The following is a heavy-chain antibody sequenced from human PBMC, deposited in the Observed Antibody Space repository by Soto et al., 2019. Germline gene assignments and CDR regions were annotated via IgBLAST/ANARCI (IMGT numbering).Heavy chain of an antibody. CDR2: IYYSGNT. Sequence: SETLSLTCTVSGGSISSSSYYWGWIRQPPGKGLEWIGSIYYSGNTYYNWSLKSRVTISVDTSKNQFSLKLTAVTAADTAVYYWARQRGRYSSSSASKVWFDPWGQGTLVTVSS. D-gene: IGHD6-6*01. J-gene: IGHJ5*02. V-gene: IGHV4-39*01. CDR1: GGSISSSSYY. CDR3: ARQRGRYSSSSASKVWFDP.